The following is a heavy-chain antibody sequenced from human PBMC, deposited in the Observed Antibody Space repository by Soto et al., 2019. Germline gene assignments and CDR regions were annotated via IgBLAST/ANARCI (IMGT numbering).Heavy chain of an antibody. V-gene: IGHV4-39*02. CDR2: TYYSGST. CDR3: ARDYCSGGSCYTMYYYGMDV. CDR1: GGSIRNSSYY. J-gene: IGHJ6*02. Sequence: SEPLSHTSTASGGSIRNSSYYGGWIRQPPGREREGIVSTYYSGSTYYNPSLKSRVTISVDTSKNQFSLRLSSVTAADTAVYYCARDYCSGGSCYTMYYYGMDVWGQGTTVS. D-gene: IGHD2-15*01.